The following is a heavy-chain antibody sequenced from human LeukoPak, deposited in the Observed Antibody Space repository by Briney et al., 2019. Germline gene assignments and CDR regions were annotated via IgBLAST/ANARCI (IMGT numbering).Heavy chain of an antibody. CDR2: ISSSSSTI. J-gene: IGHJ3*02. D-gene: IGHD1-26*01. V-gene: IGHV3-48*02. CDR3: ARDLGALVGATGDAFDI. CDR1: GFTFSSYS. Sequence: GGSLRLSCAASGFTFSSYSMNWVRQAPGKGLEWVSYISSSSSTIYYADSVKGRFTISRDNAKNSLYLQMNSLRDEDTAVYYCARDLGALVGATGDAFDIWGQGTMVTVSS.